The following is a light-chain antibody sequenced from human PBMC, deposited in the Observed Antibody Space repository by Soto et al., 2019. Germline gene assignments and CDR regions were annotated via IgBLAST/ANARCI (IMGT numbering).Light chain of an antibody. CDR2: GNS. CDR3: QSYDINDHEV. Sequence: QSVLTQPPSVSGAPGQRVTISCTGSSSNIGAGYDVHWYQQLPGTAPKLLIYGNSNRPSGVPDRFSGSIDSSSYSASLTISGLRAEDEAYYYCQSYDINDHEVFGGGTKLTVL. J-gene: IGLJ3*02. V-gene: IGLV1-40*01. CDR1: SSNIGAGYD.